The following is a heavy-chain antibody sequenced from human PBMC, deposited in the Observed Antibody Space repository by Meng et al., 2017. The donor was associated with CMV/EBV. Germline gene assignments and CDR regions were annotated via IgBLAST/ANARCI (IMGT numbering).Heavy chain of an antibody. Sequence: ASVKVSCKASGYTFTSYDINWVRQATGQGLEWMGWMNPNSGNTGYAQKFQGRVTMTRNTSISTAYMELSSLRSEDTAVYYCARGRFWSGYQRWGYYYGMDVWGQGTTVTVSS. CDR3: ARGRFWSGYQRWGYYYGMDV. V-gene: IGHV1-8*01. CDR1: GYTFTSYD. J-gene: IGHJ6*02. CDR2: MNPNSGNT. D-gene: IGHD3-3*01.